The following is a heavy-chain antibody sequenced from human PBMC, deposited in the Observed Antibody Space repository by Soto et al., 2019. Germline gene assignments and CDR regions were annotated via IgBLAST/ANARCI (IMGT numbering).Heavy chain of an antibody. D-gene: IGHD4-17*01. J-gene: IGHJ4*02. Sequence: EVQLLESGGGLVQPGRSLRLSCAASGLTFSSYAMRWVRQAPGKGLEWVSAISGSGGSTYYADSVKGRFTISRDNSKNTLYLQMNSLRAEDTAVYYCDYGDYRWGFDYWGQGTLVTVSS. V-gene: IGHV3-23*01. CDR2: ISGSGGST. CDR1: GLTFSSYA. CDR3: DYGDYRWGFDY.